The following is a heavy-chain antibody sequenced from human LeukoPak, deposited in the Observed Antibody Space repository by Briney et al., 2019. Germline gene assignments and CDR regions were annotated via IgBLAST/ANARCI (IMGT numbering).Heavy chain of an antibody. CDR1: GGSISSGSYY. J-gene: IGHJ6*03. Sequence: SETLSLTCTVSGGSISSGSYYWSWIRQPAGKGLEWIGRIYTSGSTNYNPSLKSRVTISVDTSKNQFSLKLSSVTAADTAVYYCARDRRATNYYYYYMDVWGKGTTVTVSS. CDR2: IYTSGST. V-gene: IGHV4-61*02. D-gene: IGHD1-1*01. CDR3: ARDRRATNYYYYYMDV.